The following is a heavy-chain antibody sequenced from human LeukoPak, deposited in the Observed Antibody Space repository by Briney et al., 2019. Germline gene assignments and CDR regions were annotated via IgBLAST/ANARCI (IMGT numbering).Heavy chain of an antibody. J-gene: IGHJ4*02. V-gene: IGHV4-31*03. CDR2: IYYSGST. CDR1: GGSISSGGYY. D-gene: IGHD6-13*01. Sequence: SETLSLTCTVSGGSISSGGYYWSWIRQHPGKGLEWIGYIYYSGSTNYNPSLKSRVTISVDTSKNQFSLKLSSVTAADTAVYYCARGRGYSSTNWGQGTLVTVSS. CDR3: ARGRGYSSTN.